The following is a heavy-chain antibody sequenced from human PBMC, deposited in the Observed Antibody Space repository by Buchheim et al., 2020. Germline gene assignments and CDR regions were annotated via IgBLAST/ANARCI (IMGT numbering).Heavy chain of an antibody. J-gene: IGHJ4*02. V-gene: IGHV4-30-2*01. Sequence: QLQLQESGSGLVKPSQTLSLTCAVSGGSVSSSGYSWSWVRQPPGQGLEWIGYIYDSEATYSNPSLKSRFTFTFDRSKNQFSLRLTSVTAADTAVYYCGRGGGGVTAIDYWGQGSL. CDR1: GGSVSSSGYS. D-gene: IGHD2-21*02. CDR2: IYDSEAT. CDR3: GRGGGGVTAIDY.